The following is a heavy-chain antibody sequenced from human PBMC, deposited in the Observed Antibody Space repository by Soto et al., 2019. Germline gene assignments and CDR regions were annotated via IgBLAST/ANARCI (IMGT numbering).Heavy chain of an antibody. CDR3: AKGDIVVVTAIPFWFDP. D-gene: IGHD2-21*02. CDR1: GFTFSSYA. CDR2: ISGSGGST. J-gene: IGHJ5*02. Sequence: EVQLLESGGGLVQPGGSLRLSCAASGFTFSSYAMSWVRQAPGQGLEWVSAISGSGGSTYYADSVKGRFTISRDNSKNTLYLQMNSLRAEDTAVYYCAKGDIVVVTAIPFWFDPWGQGTLVTVSS. V-gene: IGHV3-23*01.